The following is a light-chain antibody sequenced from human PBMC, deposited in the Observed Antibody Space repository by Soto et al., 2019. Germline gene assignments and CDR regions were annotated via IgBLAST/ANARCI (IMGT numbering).Light chain of an antibody. Sequence: EIVTTQSPATLSVSPGERATLSCRASQSVSSNLAWYQQKPGQAPRLLIYGASTRATGIPARFSGSGSGTEFTLTISSLQSEDFAVYDCQQYNNWPRTFGQGTKVEIK. CDR1: QSVSSN. V-gene: IGKV3-15*01. J-gene: IGKJ1*01. CDR2: GAS. CDR3: QQYNNWPRT.